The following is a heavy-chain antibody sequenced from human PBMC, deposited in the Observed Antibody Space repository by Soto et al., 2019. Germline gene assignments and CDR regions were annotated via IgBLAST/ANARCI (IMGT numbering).Heavy chain of an antibody. D-gene: IGHD5-18*01. Sequence: QVQLVQSGAEVKKPESSVKVSCKASGGTFSSYAISWVRQAPGQGLEWMGGIIPIFGTANYAQKFQGRVTITADESTSTAYMELSSVRSEDTAVYYCASMRRDSATVYGMDVWGQGTTVTFSS. J-gene: IGHJ6*02. CDR2: IIPIFGTA. CDR1: GGTFSSYA. CDR3: ASMRRDSATVYGMDV. V-gene: IGHV1-69*01.